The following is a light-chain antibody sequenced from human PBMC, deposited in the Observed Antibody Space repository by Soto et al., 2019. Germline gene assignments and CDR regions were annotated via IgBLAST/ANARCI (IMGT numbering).Light chain of an antibody. V-gene: IGLV2-14*01. CDR1: SRDVGGYNY. Sequence: QSALTQPASVSGSPGQSITIPCTGTSRDVGGYNYVSWYQQHPGKAPKLMIYDVSNRPSGVSNRFSGSKSGNTAPLTLSGLQGEDEADYYCSSYTSSSSLVFGGGTKLNVL. J-gene: IGLJ3*02. CDR2: DVS. CDR3: SSYTSSSSLV.